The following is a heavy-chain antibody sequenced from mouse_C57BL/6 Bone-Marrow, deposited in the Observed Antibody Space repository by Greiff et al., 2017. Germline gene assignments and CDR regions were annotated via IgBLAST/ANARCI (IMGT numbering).Heavy chain of an antibody. J-gene: IGHJ4*01. CDR1: GYTFTSSW. D-gene: IGHD2-2*01. V-gene: IGHV1-55*01. Sequence: QVQLQQPGAELVKPGASVKMSCKASGYTFTSSWITWVKQRPGQGLEWIGDIYPGSGSPNYNEKFKSKATLTVDTSSSTAYMRLSSLTSEDSAVYYGASRDMVTTYYAMDYWGQGTSVTVSS. CDR3: ASRDMVTTYYAMDY. CDR2: IYPGSGSP.